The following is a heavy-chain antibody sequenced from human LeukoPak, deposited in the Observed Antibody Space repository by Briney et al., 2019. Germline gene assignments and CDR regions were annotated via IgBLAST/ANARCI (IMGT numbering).Heavy chain of an antibody. CDR1: GFTFSRYW. J-gene: IGHJ3*02. D-gene: IGHD1-1*01. V-gene: IGHV3-20*04. CDR2: INWNGGST. Sequence: GGSLRLSCAASGFTFSRYWMSWVRQAPGKGLEWVSGINWNGGSTGNADSVKGRFTISRDNAKNSLYLQMNSLRGEDTALYYCARGGLIQRHAFDIWGQGTMVTVSS. CDR3: ARGGLIQRHAFDI.